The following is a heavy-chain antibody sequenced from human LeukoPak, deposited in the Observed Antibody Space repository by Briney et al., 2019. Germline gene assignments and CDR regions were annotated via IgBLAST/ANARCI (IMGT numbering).Heavy chain of an antibody. CDR1: GFTFGDYA. CDR3: TRDPRGSYGPDAFGI. V-gene: IGHV3-49*04. D-gene: IGHD1-26*01. J-gene: IGHJ3*02. CDR2: IRSKAYGGTT. Sequence: PGGSLRLSCTASGFTFGDYAMSWVRQAPGKGLEWVGFIRSKAYGGTTEYAASVKGRFMISRDDSKSIAYLQMNSLKTEDTAVYYCTRDPRGSYGPDAFGIWGQGTMVTVSS.